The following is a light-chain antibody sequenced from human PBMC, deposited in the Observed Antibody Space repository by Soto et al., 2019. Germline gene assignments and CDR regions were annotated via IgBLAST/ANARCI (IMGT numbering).Light chain of an antibody. Sequence: QSVLTQPASVSGSPGQSITISCTGTSSDVGGYNYVSWYQQHPGKAPKLMIYGVSNRPSGVSNRFSGSKSGNTASLTISGLQAEDEADYFCMSYTSSNTWVVGGGTKLTVL. CDR3: MSYTSSNTWV. J-gene: IGLJ3*02. CDR2: GVS. V-gene: IGLV2-14*03. CDR1: SSDVGGYNY.